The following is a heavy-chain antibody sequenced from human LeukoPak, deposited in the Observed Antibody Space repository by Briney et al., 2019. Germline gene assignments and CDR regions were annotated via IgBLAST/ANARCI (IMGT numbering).Heavy chain of an antibody. CDR1: GFTFSSYA. V-gene: IGHV3-23*01. J-gene: IGHJ4*02. CDR2: ISCSGGNT. Sequence: PGGSLRLSCAASGFTFSSYAMIWVRQAPGKGLDWVSGISCSGGNTYYAAAMKGRFTVSRDTSKNTLFLQLNSMRAEDTDIYYCAKEPNRNSGYWDYWGQGTLVTVSS. D-gene: IGHD3-22*01. CDR3: AKEPNRNSGYWDY.